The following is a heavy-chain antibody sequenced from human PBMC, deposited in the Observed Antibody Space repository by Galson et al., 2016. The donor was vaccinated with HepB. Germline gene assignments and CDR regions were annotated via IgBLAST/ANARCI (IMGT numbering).Heavy chain of an antibody. Sequence: SETLSLTCIVSGGSISSSTSYWGWIRQPPGKGLDWIGSIYYSGTTYYNPSLTSRVTISVDKSKNQVSLKLSSVIAADTAVYYCARGFGSGGLGYGGQGTLVTVSS. CDR3: ARGFGSGGLGY. CDR2: IYYSGTT. D-gene: IGHD3-3*01. V-gene: IGHV4-39*07. CDR1: GGSISSSTSY. J-gene: IGHJ4*02.